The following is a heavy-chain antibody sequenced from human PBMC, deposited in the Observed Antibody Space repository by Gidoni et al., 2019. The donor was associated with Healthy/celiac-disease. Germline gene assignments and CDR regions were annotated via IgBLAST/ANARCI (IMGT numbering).Heavy chain of an antibody. Sequence: EVQLVESGGGLVKPGGSLRLSCAASGSPFSSYWMSWVRQAPGKGLEWVANIKQDGSEKYYVDSVKGRFTISRDNAKNSLYLQMNSLRAEDTAVYYCARDTYSGSYPKFDYWGQGTLVTVSS. J-gene: IGHJ4*02. V-gene: IGHV3-7*03. CDR1: GSPFSSYW. CDR3: ARDTYSGSYPKFDY. CDR2: IKQDGSEK. D-gene: IGHD1-26*01.